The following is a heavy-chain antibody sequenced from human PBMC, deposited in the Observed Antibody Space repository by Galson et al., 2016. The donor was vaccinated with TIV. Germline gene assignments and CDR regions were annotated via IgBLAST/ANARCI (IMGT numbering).Heavy chain of an antibody. Sequence: SVKVSCKAAGYTFSRHGISWVRQAPGQGLEWLGWISVENGNTNNAQKLQGRVAMTTDTATSTAYMELRSLRSDDTAVYYCAREMREWRDSSGFHILFDYWGQGTLVTVSS. CDR1: GYTFSRHG. V-gene: IGHV1-18*01. CDR2: ISVENGNT. J-gene: IGHJ4*02. CDR3: AREMREWRDSSGFHILFDY. D-gene: IGHD3-22*01.